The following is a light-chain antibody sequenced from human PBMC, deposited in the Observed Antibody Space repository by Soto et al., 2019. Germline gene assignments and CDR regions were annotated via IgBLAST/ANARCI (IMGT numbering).Light chain of an antibody. J-gene: IGKJ1*01. CDR3: QHYNSDSEA. CDR1: QAIRND. V-gene: IGKV1-17*01. Sequence: DMQMTQSPSSLSASLGDRVTIXXRASQAIRNDLGWYQQKPGKAPKIXIYAASTLQSGVPSRFSGSGAGTEFTLTISSLQPDDFATYYCQHYNSDSEAFGQGTKVDIK. CDR2: AAS.